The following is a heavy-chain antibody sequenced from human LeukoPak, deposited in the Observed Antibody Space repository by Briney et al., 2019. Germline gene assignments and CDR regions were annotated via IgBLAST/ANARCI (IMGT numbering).Heavy chain of an antibody. CDR1: GYTFTSYD. J-gene: IGHJ4*02. CDR2: MNPNSGNT. Sequence: ASVKVSCKASGYTFTSYDINWVRQATGQGLEWMGWMNPNSGNTGYAQKFQGRVTMTRNTSISTAYMELSSLRSEDTAVYCCARGVRFRSSIAARPPFDYWGQGTLVTVSS. D-gene: IGHD6-6*01. V-gene: IGHV1-8*01. CDR3: ARGVRFRSSIAARPPFDY.